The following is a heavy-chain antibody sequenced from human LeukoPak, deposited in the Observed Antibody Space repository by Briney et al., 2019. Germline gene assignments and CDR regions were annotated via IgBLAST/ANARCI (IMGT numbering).Heavy chain of an antibody. CDR1: GGSIGSSSAY. D-gene: IGHD5-18*01. Sequence: NPSETLSLTCTVSGGSIGSSSAYWGWIRQPPGKGLEWIGSIYYSKNTYYNPSLKSRVTISADTSKNQFSLTLGSVSATDTAVYYCVSPRGFSYGYFDYWGQGTLITVSS. J-gene: IGHJ4*02. V-gene: IGHV4-39*01. CDR2: IYYSKNT. CDR3: VSPRGFSYGYFDY.